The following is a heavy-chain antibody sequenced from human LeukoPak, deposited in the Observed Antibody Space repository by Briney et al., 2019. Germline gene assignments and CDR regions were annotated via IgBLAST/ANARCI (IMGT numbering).Heavy chain of an antibody. V-gene: IGHV4-61*02. Sequence: SETLSLTCTVSGGSISSGGYYWSWIRQPAGKGLEWIGRIYTSGSTNYNPSLRSRVTMSVDTSKNQFSLKLSPVTAADTAVYYCARDIWDAFDIWGQGTMVTVSS. CDR3: ARDIWDAFDI. CDR2: IYTSGST. J-gene: IGHJ3*02. CDR1: GGSISSGGYY. D-gene: IGHD3-10*01.